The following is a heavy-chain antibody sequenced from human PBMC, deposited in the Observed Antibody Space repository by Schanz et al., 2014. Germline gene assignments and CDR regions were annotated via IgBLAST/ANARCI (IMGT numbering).Heavy chain of an antibody. J-gene: IGHJ4*02. D-gene: IGHD3-22*01. Sequence: QVQLVESGGGVVQPGGSLRLSCAASGFIFSNYGMHWVRQAPGKGLEWVAVIWSDGSGKYYADSVKGWFTISRDSPKNTLYLQMNSLRAEDMAVYYCAKDPSHGDYDYYFDYWGQGTLVTVSS. CDR2: IWSDGSGK. CDR3: AKDPSHGDYDYYFDY. V-gene: IGHV3-33*06. CDR1: GFIFSNYG.